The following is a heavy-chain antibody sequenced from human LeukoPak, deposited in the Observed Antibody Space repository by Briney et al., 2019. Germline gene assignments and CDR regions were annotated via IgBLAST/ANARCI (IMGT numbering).Heavy chain of an antibody. CDR3: ARDYYGSGSYYSPGVY. CDR2: ISAYNGNT. CDR1: GYTFTSYG. V-gene: IGHV1-18*01. J-gene: IGHJ4*02. Sequence: GASVKVSCKASGYTFTSYGISWVRQAPGQGLEWMGWISAYNGNTNYAQKLQGRVTMTTDTSTSTAYMELRSLRSDDTAVYYCARDYYGSGSYYSPGVYWGQGTLVTVSS. D-gene: IGHD3-10*01.